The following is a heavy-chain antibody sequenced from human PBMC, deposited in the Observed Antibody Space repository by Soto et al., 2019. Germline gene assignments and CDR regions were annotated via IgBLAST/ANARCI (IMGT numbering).Heavy chain of an antibody. CDR3: AXGPRIAAERYYYYYGMDV. J-gene: IGHJ6*02. V-gene: IGHV4-34*01. CDR2: INHSGST. D-gene: IGHD6-13*01. CDR1: GGSFSCYY. Sequence: PSETLSLTCAVYGGSFSCYYWSWIRQPPGKGLEWIGEINHSGSTNYNPSLKSRVTISVDTSKNQFSLKLSSVTAADTAVYYCAXGPRIAAERYYYYYGMDVWGQGTTVTVS.